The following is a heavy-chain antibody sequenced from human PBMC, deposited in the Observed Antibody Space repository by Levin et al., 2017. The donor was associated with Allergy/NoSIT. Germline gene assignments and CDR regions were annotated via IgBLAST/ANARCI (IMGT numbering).Heavy chain of an antibody. CDR3: AKDSLAVSTVTTSGY. V-gene: IGHV3-23*01. CDR1: GFTFSSYA. D-gene: IGHD4-17*01. CDR2: ISGSGGST. J-gene: IGHJ4*02. Sequence: GGSLRLSCAASGFTFSSYAMSWVRQAPGKGLEWVSAISGSGGSTYYADSVKGRFTISRDNSKNTLYLQMNSLRAEDTAVYYCAKDSLAVSTVTTSGYWGQGTLVTVSS.